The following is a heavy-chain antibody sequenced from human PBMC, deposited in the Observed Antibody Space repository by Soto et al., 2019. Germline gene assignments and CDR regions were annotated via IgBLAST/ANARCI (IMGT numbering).Heavy chain of an antibody. CDR1: GYTFATSG. CDR2: SSTSTGNT. V-gene: IGHV1-18*01. J-gene: IGHJ3*02. D-gene: IGHD4-17*01. CDR3: ARDGDYRTLDI. Sequence: QVHLVQSGAEVREPGASVKVSCKTSGYTFATSGINWVRQAPGQGLEWMGWSSTSTGNTIYAQKFQGRVRMTSDTPTTTGYMEVRSLRSDDTAVYYCARDGDYRTLDIWGQGTLVTVSS.